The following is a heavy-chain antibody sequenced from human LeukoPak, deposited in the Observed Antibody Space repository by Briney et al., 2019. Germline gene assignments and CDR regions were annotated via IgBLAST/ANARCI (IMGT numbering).Heavy chain of an antibody. CDR3: VRGFFYTGMDV. CDR1: GDNVARKSAA. Sequence: QTLSLTCAISGDNVARKSAAWNWFRQSPSRGLEWLGRTYYRSSWINEYAVSVESRITISPDTYKNQFSLQLNSVTPEATDAYSCVRGFFYTGMDVWGQGTTVTVSS. D-gene: IGHD3-16*01. J-gene: IGHJ6*02. V-gene: IGHV6-1*01. CDR2: TYYRSSWIN.